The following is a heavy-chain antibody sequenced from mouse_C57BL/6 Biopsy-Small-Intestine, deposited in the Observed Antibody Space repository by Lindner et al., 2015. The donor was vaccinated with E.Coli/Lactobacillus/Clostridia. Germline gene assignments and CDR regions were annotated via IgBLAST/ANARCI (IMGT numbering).Heavy chain of an antibody. CDR1: GFTFSSYA. CDR2: ISDGGSYT. CDR3: ARDYYGSRYYFDY. J-gene: IGHJ2*01. Sequence: VQLQEXGGGLVKPGGSLKLSCAASGFTFSSYAMSWVRQTPEKRLEWVATISDGGSYTYYPDNVKGRFTISRDNAKNNLYLQMSHLKSEDTAMYYCARDYYGSRYYFDYWGQGTTLTVSS. V-gene: IGHV5-4*01. D-gene: IGHD1-1*01.